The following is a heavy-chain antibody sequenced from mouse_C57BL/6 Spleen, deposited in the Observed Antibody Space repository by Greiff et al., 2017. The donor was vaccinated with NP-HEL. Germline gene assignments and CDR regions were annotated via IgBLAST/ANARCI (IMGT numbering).Heavy chain of an antibody. J-gene: IGHJ4*01. CDR2: IYPGDGDT. V-gene: IGHV1-80*01. Sequence: VQLQQSGAELVKPGASVKISCKASGYAFSSYWMNWVKQRPGKGLEWIGQIYPGDGDTNYNGKFKGKATLTADKSSSTAYMQLSSLTSEDSAVYFCASHYYGSSFYYAMDYWGQGTSVTVSS. CDR1: GYAFSSYW. D-gene: IGHD1-1*01. CDR3: ASHYYGSSFYYAMDY.